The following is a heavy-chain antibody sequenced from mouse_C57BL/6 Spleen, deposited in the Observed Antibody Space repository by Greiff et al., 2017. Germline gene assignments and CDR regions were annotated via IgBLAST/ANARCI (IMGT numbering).Heavy chain of an antibody. CDR3: AREDYGSSYGRYFDV. CDR1: GFSLTSYG. J-gene: IGHJ1*03. CDR2: IWSGGST. V-gene: IGHV2-2*01. Sequence: QVQLKESGPGLVQPSQSLSITCTVSGFSLTSYGVHWVRQSPGKGLEWLGVIWSGGSTDYNAAFISRLSISKDNSKSQVFFKMNSLQADDTAIYYCAREDYGSSYGRYFDVWGTGTTVTVSS. D-gene: IGHD1-1*01.